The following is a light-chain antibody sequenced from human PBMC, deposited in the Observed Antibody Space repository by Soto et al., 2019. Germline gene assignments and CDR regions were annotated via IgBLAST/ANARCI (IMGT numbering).Light chain of an antibody. CDR1: QSVRSC. CDR3: QQCINGWT. V-gene: IGKV3-15*01. J-gene: IGKJ1*01. Sequence: EIVMTQSPATLSVSPGERATLSCRASQSVRSCLAWYQQKPGQAPRLLIYDASTRATGIPARFSGSGSGTEFTLSISSLQPDDLAVYYCQQCINGWTFGQGTKVEIK. CDR2: DAS.